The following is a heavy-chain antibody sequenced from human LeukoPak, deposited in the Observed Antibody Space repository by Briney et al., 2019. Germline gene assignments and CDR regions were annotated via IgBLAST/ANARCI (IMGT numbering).Heavy chain of an antibody. Sequence: SQTLSLTCTVSGGSISSGDYYWSWIRQPPGKGLEWIGYIYYSGSTYYNPSLKSRVTISVDTSKNQFSLELSSVTAADTAVYYCARSPSPIVVVTAPYFDYWGQGTLVTVSS. D-gene: IGHD2-21*02. J-gene: IGHJ4*02. CDR3: ARSPSPIVVVTAPYFDY. CDR2: IYYSGST. CDR1: GGSISSGDYY. V-gene: IGHV4-30-4*01.